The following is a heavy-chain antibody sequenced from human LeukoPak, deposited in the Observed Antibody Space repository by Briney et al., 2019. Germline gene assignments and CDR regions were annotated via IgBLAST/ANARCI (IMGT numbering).Heavy chain of an antibody. CDR2: TYYRSKWYN. J-gene: IGHJ5*02. V-gene: IGHV6-1*01. CDR1: GDSVSSNSAA. Sequence: SQTLSLTCAISGDSVSSNSAAWNWIRQSPSRGLEWLGRTYYRSKWYNDYAVSVKSRITINPDTSKNQFSLQLNSVTPEDTAVYYCARSGDSSGYYLYNWFDPWGQGTLVTVSS. CDR3: ARSGDSSGYYLYNWFDP. D-gene: IGHD3-22*01.